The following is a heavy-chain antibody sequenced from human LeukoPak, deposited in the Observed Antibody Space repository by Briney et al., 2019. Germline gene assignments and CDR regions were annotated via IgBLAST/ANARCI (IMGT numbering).Heavy chain of an antibody. CDR3: ARSDFWSGYSRYYFDY. CDR1: GFTFSSYS. CDR2: IKPDVMEK. Sequence: GGSLRLSCAASGFTFSSYSMSWVRQAPGKRLGWVANIKPDVMEKYYVACVKGRFTISRDNAKNSLYLQMNSLRAEDTAVYYCARSDFWSGYSRYYFDYWGQGTLVTVSS. V-gene: IGHV3-7*01. D-gene: IGHD3-3*01. J-gene: IGHJ4*02.